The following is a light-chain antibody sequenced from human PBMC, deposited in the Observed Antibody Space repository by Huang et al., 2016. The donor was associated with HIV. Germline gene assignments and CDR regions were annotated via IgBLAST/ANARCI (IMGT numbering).Light chain of an antibody. CDR2: WAS. V-gene: IGKV4-1*01. CDR3: QQYYSAPWT. CDR1: QSLLFRSKNKNY. Sequence: DIVLTQSPDSLAVSLGERATIRCVSSQSLLFRSKNKNYLAWYQKKPGQPPKLLIHWASTRESGVPDRFSGSGSGTDFTLIISSLQAEDVAVYYCQQYYSAPWTFGQGTKVEIK. J-gene: IGKJ1*01.